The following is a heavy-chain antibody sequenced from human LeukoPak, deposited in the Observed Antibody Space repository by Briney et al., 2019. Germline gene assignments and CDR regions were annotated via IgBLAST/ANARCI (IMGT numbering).Heavy chain of an antibody. CDR2: ITGSGDST. V-gene: IGHV3-23*01. CDR3: AKGGSSQPNYLNY. J-gene: IGHJ4*02. D-gene: IGHD6-6*01. Sequence: GGSLRLSCAASGFTFSSFAMTWVRQAPGKGLEWVSAITGSGDSTYYADSVKGRFTISRDNSKNTLYVQMNSLRAEDTAVYYCAKGGSSQPNYLNYWGQGTLVTVSS. CDR1: GFTFSSFA.